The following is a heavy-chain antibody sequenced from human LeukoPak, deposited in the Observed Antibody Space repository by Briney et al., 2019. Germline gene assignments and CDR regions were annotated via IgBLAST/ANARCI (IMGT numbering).Heavy chain of an antibody. Sequence: GGSLRLSCAASGFTFSSYTMNWVRQPPGKGLEWVSSISSSSSYIYYADSVKGRFTISRDNAKNSLYLQMNSLRAEDTAVYYCARNKGEWELHKADFDYWGQGTLVTVSS. CDR2: ISSSSSYI. D-gene: IGHD1-26*01. CDR1: GFTFSSYT. CDR3: ARNKGEWELHKADFDY. J-gene: IGHJ4*02. V-gene: IGHV3-21*01.